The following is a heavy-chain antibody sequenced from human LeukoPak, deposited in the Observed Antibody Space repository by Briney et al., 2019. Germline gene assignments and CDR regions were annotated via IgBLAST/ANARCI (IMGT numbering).Heavy chain of an antibody. Sequence: GGSLRLSCAASGFTFSDYYMSWTRQAPGKGLEWVSYITSSGSTIYYADSMKGRFTISRDNAKHSLFLQLDSLRAEDTAAYYCARIGRPAAFDIWGQGTLVIVSS. CDR3: ARIGRPAAFDI. D-gene: IGHD6-6*01. CDR1: GFTFSDYY. CDR2: ITSSGSTI. V-gene: IGHV3-11*01. J-gene: IGHJ3*02.